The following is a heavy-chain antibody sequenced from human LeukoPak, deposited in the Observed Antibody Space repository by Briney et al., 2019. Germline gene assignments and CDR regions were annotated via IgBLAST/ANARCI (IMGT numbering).Heavy chain of an antibody. CDR3: AKGPLTEVAGTTWDY. CDR2: ISSSTSYI. V-gene: IGHV3-21*04. Sequence: GGSLRLSCAASGFTFSSYTINWVRQAPGKGLEWVSSISSSTSYIYYADSVKGRFTFSRDNAKHSLYLQMNSLRAEDTAVYYCAKGPLTEVAGTTWDYWGQGTPVTVSS. D-gene: IGHD6-19*01. J-gene: IGHJ4*02. CDR1: GFTFSSYT.